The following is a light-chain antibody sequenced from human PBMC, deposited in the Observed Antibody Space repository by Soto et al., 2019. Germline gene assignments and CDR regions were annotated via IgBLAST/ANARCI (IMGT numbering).Light chain of an antibody. CDR2: GAS. V-gene: IGKV3-20*01. Sequence: EIVMTQSPATLSVSPGERATLSCRASESVNSRLAWYQHKPGQALRLLMYGASSRATGIPDRFSGSGSGTDFTLTISRLEPEEFAMYDCQQYGSSPITFGQGTRL. CDR1: ESVNSR. CDR3: QQYGSSPIT. J-gene: IGKJ5*01.